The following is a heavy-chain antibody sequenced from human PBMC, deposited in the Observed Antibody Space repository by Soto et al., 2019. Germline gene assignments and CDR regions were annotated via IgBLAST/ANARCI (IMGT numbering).Heavy chain of an antibody. V-gene: IGHV3-66*01. J-gene: IGHJ5*02. Sequence: QPGGSLRLSCAAXGFTVSSNYMSWVRQAPGKGLEWVSVIYSGGSTYYADSVKGRFTISRDNSKNTLYLQMNSLRAEDTAVYYCARDEFDFCSGHIRFDPWGQGTLVTVSS. D-gene: IGHD3-3*01. CDR2: IYSGGST. CDR3: ARDEFDFCSGHIRFDP. CDR1: GFTVSSNY.